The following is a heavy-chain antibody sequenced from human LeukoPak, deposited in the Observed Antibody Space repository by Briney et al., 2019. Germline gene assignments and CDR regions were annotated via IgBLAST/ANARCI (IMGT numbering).Heavy chain of an antibody. D-gene: IGHD3-3*01. CDR3: ARVYDFWSGYYGYGMDV. CDR2: ISSSGSTI. Sequence: PGGSLRLSCAASGFTFSDYYMSWIRQAPGKGLEWVSYISSSGSTIYYADSVKGRFTISRDNAKNSLYLPKNSLRAEDTAVYYCARVYDFWSGYYGYGMDVWGQGTTVTVSS. V-gene: IGHV3-11*01. J-gene: IGHJ6*02. CDR1: GFTFSDYY.